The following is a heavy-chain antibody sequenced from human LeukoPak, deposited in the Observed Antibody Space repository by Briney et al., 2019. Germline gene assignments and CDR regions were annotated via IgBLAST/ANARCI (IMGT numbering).Heavy chain of an antibody. CDR1: GFTFRRYW. CDR3: AKDDSGSSNLRFYNYYMDV. D-gene: IGHD2-2*01. J-gene: IGHJ6*03. Sequence: GGSLRLSCRVSGFTFRRYWMHWVRQAPGKGLMWVSRLNTAGTITTYADSVKGRFTISRDNSKNTVYLEMNSLVPEDTAVYYCAKDDSGSSNLRFYNYYMDVWGKGTTVIVSS. CDR2: LNTAGTIT. V-gene: IGHV3-74*01.